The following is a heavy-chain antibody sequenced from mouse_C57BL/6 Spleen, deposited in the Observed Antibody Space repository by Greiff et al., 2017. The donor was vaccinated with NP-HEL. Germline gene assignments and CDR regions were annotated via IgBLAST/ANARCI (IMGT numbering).Heavy chain of an antibody. V-gene: IGHV5-9-1*02. Sequence: EVMLVESGEGLVKPGGSLKLSCAASGFTFSSYAMSWVRQTPEKRLEWVAYISSGGDYIYYAAPVKGRFTISRDNARNTLYLQMSSLKSEDTAMDYCTRSDSNYEGDAYWGQGTLVTVSA. J-gene: IGHJ3*01. D-gene: IGHD2-5*01. CDR2: ISSGGDYI. CDR3: TRSDSNYEGDAY. CDR1: GFTFSSYA.